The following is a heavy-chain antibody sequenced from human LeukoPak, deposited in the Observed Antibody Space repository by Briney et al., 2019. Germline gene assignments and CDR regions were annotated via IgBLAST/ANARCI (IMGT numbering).Heavy chain of an antibody. CDR3: AREWGPAAMAHTLN. V-gene: IGHV3-21*01. D-gene: IGHD2-2*01. CDR1: GFTFSSYT. J-gene: IGHJ4*02. CDR2: ISSSGSYM. Sequence: GGSLRLSCVVSGFTFSSYTMNWVRQAPGGGLEWVSSISSSGSYMFYADSVKGRFTISRDNAKNSLYLQMNSLRAEDTAVYYCAREWGPAAMAHTLNWGQGTLVTVSS.